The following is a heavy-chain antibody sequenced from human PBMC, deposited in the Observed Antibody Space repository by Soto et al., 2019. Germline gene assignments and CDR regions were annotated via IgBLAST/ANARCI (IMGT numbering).Heavy chain of an antibody. J-gene: IGHJ4*02. CDR2: VYYSGYT. D-gene: IGHD3-22*01. Sequence: SETLSLTCTVSGGSMSPYYWSWIRQAPGVGLEWIAYVYYSGYTLYNPSLKSRVTISVDTSKNLFSLKLTSVTAADTVVYYCARNPSKYDSSGYYHFDYWGQGTLVTVSS. CDR3: ARNPSKYDSSGYYHFDY. V-gene: IGHV4-59*01. CDR1: GGSMSPYY.